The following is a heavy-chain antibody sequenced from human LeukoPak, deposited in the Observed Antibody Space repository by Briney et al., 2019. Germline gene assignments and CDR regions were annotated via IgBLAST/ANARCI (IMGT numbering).Heavy chain of an antibody. CDR3: GRGGENYSDSSGYYSLDH. CDR2: IYYPGSP. D-gene: IGHD3-22*01. Sequence: SHTLSLTWIVSGASISSGDSVWTWIRHHPGRGLELIGHIYYPGSPYYNPSLKRRITISVDTAKNQFSLKLSSVTAADTAVYYCGRGGENYSDSSGYYSLDHWGQGTRVTVSS. CDR1: GASISSGDSV. J-gene: IGHJ4*02. V-gene: IGHV4-31*02.